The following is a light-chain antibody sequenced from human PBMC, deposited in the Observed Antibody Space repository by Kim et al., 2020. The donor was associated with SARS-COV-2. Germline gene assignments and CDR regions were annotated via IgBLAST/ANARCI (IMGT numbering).Light chain of an antibody. V-gene: IGKV3-11*01. J-gene: IGKJ5*01. CDR2: DVS. Sequence: PGERVTLSCRASESINNNLVWYQQKPGRAPRLLIYDVSHRATGVPARFSGSGSGTDFTLTITNLEPEDFAIYYCQQRSKWPRTITFGQGTRLEIK. CDR1: ESINNN. CDR3: QQRSKWPRTIT.